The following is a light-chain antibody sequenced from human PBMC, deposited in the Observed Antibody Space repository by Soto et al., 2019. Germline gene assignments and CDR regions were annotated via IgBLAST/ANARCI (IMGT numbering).Light chain of an antibody. Sequence: EIVLTQSPGTLSLSPGERATLSCRASQSVSSSYLAWYQQKPGQAPRLLIYGASSRATGIPDRFSGSGSGTEFTLTISRLEPEDFAVYYWQQYGSSPRTFGQGPKVEIK. CDR2: GAS. CDR1: QSVSSSY. V-gene: IGKV3-20*01. CDR3: QQYGSSPRT. J-gene: IGKJ1*01.